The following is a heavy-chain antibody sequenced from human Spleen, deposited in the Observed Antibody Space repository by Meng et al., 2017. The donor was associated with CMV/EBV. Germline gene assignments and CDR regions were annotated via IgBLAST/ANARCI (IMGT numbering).Heavy chain of an antibody. CDR3: ARRRGGSGRDC. Sequence: QESGQGLEKPSETLSLTCTVSGGSISSNSYYWDWVRQPPGKGLEWIGAIYHSGSTSYNPSLQSRVTMFVDTSKNQFSLMLTSVTATDTAVYYCARRRGGSGRDCWGQGTLVTVSS. CDR2: IYHSGST. D-gene: IGHD3-10*01. J-gene: IGHJ4*02. CDR1: GGSISSNSYY. V-gene: IGHV4-39*01.